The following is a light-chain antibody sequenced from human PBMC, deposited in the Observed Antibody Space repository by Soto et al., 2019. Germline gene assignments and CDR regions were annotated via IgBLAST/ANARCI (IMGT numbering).Light chain of an antibody. J-gene: IGLJ1*01. CDR1: TSNIGSNY. CDR2: RNN. CDR3: AAWDDSLGGYV. V-gene: IGLV1-47*01. Sequence: QSVLTQPPSASGTPGQRVTISCSGSTSNIGSNYVYWYQHLPGAAPTLLIYRNNQRPSGVPDRFSGSKSGTSASLAISGLRSEYEADYYCAAWDDSLGGYVFGIGTKLTVL.